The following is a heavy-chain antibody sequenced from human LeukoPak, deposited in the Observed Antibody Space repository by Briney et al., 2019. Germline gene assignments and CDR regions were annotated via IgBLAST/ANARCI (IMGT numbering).Heavy chain of an antibody. D-gene: IGHD3-16*01. J-gene: IGHJ5*02. CDR2: IYTSGST. Sequence: SETLSLTCTVSGGSICSGSYYWSWIRQPAGKGLEWIGRIYTSGSTNYNPSLKSRVTISVDTSKNQFSLKLSSVTAADTAVYYCARGFGWFDPWGQGTLVTVSS. V-gene: IGHV4-61*02. CDR3: ARGFGWFDP. CDR1: GGSICSGSYY.